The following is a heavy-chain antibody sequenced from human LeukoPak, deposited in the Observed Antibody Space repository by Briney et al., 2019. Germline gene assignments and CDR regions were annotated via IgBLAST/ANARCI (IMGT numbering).Heavy chain of an antibody. D-gene: IGHD3-3*01. CDR2: ISSSGSTI. CDR3: ALYDFWSGYSPDY. CDR1: GFTFSSYE. Sequence: GGSLRLSCAASGFTFSSYEMNWVRQAPGKGLEWVSYISSSGSTIYYADSVKGRFTISRDNAKNSLYLQMNGLRAEDTAVYYCALYDFWSGYSPDYWGQGTLVTVSS. J-gene: IGHJ4*02. V-gene: IGHV3-48*03.